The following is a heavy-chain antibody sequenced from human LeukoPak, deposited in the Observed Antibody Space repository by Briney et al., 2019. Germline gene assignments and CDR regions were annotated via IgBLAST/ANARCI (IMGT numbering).Heavy chain of an antibody. CDR1: GGSFSGYY. Sequence: SETLSLTCAVYGGSFSGYYWSWIRQPPGKGLEWIGEINHSGSTNYNPSLKSRVTISVDTSKNQSSLKLSSVTAEDTAVYYCASLYYGDSEDYWGQGTLVTVSS. CDR2: INHSGST. V-gene: IGHV4-34*01. CDR3: ASLYYGDSEDY. D-gene: IGHD4-17*01. J-gene: IGHJ4*02.